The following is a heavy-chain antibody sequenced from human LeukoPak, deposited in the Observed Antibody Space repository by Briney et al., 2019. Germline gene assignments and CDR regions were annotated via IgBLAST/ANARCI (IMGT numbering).Heavy chain of an antibody. V-gene: IGHV1-46*01. CDR3: ARDSNEVSGSSYYYYYYMDV. J-gene: IGHJ6*03. CDR1: GYTFTSYY. CDR2: INPSGGST. Sequence: ASVKVSCKASGYTFTSYYMHWVRQAPGQGLEWMGIINPSGGSTSYAQKFQGRVTMTRDTSTSTVYMELSSLRSEDTAVYYCARDSNEVSGSSYYYYYYMDVWGIGTTVTVSS. D-gene: IGHD3-10*01.